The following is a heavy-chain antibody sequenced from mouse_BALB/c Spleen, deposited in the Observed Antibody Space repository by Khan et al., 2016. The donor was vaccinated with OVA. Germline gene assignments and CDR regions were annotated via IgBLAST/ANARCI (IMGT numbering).Heavy chain of an antibody. J-gene: IGHJ3*01. CDR1: GYSITSEYA. D-gene: IGHD2-4*01. CDR2: IHYSGNT. Sequence: EVQLMESGPGLVKPSQSLSLTCTVTGYSITSEYAWNWIRQFPGHKLEWMCYIHYSGNTSFNPSFKGRTSITRDTAKNQFFMQLNSVTTEDTATDYCARKDYYDYDPFPYWGQGTLVTVSA. V-gene: IGHV3-2*02. CDR3: ARKDYYDYDPFPY.